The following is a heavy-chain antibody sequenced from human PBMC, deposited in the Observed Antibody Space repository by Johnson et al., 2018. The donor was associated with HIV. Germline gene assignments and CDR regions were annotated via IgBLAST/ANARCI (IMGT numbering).Heavy chain of an antibody. CDR1: GFKYAAS. Sequence: VQLVESGGGLVQPGGSLRVSCAASGFKYAASGLAFSNYAVKWVSHTPGGDGGTSFADSVRGRYIISRDNSKNTLYLQMNSLRAEDTAVYYCARPLNNFPSNFDAFDIWGQGTMVTISS. CDR2: TPGGDGGT. CDR3: ARPLNNFPSNFDAFDI. J-gene: IGHJ3*02. D-gene: IGHD4-11*01. V-gene: IGHV3-23*04.